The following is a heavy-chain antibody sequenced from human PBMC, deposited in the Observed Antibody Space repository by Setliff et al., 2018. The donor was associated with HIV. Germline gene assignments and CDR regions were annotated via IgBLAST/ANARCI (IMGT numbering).Heavy chain of an antibody. D-gene: IGHD2-8*01. CDR2: IIPITGTI. CDR1: GDTFTGHA. CDR3: ARKGGYCPHGGCWSPLDY. V-gene: IGHV1-69*05. J-gene: IGHJ4*02. Sequence: SVKVSCKISGDTFTGHAIVWVRQAPGQGLEWMGGIIPITGTIHFAQKFQDRITVTKDESTGTVYMELSSLRAEDTAVYYCARKGGYCPHGGCWSPLDYWGQGTLVTVSS.